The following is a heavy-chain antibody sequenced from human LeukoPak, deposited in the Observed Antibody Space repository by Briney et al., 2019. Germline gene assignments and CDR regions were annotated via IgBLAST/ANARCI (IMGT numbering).Heavy chain of an antibody. CDR3: AKLNGYSSTWFDY. CDR1: GFTFGNYA. CDR2: LSSGGGST. Sequence: GGSLRLSCAASGFTFGNYAMSWVRQAPGKGLEWVSGLSSGGGSTYYADSVKGRFTISRDNSKNTLYLQMNSLRAEDTAVYYCAKLNGYSSTWFDYWGQGTLVTV. J-gene: IGHJ4*02. V-gene: IGHV3-23*01. D-gene: IGHD6-13*01.